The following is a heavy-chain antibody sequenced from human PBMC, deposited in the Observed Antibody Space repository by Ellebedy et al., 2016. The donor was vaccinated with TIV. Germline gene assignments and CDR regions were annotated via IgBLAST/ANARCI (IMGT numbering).Heavy chain of an antibody. D-gene: IGHD3-3*01. V-gene: IGHV1-46*01. J-gene: IGHJ5*02. CDR2: INPSRGSI. CDR1: GYTFTNYH. CDR3: ASCPTYYDFWSGYSNCWFNP. Sequence: ASVKVSXXASGYTFTNYHMHWVRQAPGQGLEWMGVINPSRGSISYAQKVQGRVTMTRDMSTSTVHMELSRLRSDDTAVYYCASCPTYYDFWSGYSNCWFNPWGQGTLVTVSS.